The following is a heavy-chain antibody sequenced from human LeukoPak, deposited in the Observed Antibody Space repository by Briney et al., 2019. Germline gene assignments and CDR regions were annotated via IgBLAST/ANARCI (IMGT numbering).Heavy chain of an antibody. V-gene: IGHV3-7*01. CDR3: ARAQSAGLDV. D-gene: IGHD1-14*01. CDR1: GFTFSSYW. J-gene: IGHJ6*04. CDR2: IKEDGSEK. Sequence: GGSLRLSCTASGFTFSSYWMTWVRQAPGKGLEWVANIKEDGSEKKYVDSVKGRFTISRDNSKNSLYLQMNSLRVEDTAVYYCARAQSAGLDVWGKGTTVTVSS.